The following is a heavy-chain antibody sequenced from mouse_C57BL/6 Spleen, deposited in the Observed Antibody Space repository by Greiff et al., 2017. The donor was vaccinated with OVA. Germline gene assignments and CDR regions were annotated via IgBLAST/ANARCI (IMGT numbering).Heavy chain of an antibody. CDR1: GYSITSGYY. Sequence: DVQLQESGPGLVKPSQSLSLTCSVTGYSITSGYYWNWIRQFPGNKLEWMGYISYDGSNNYNPSLKNRTSITRDTSKNQFFLKLNSVTTEDTATYYCAKGIYYDYDDWFAYWGQGTLVTVSA. CDR2: ISYDGSN. J-gene: IGHJ3*01. CDR3: AKGIYYDYDDWFAY. V-gene: IGHV3-6*01. D-gene: IGHD2-4*01.